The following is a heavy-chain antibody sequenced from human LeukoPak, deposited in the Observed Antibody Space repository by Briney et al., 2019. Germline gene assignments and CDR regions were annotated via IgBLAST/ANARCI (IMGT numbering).Heavy chain of an antibody. J-gene: IGHJ6*04. CDR1: GFTFSSYS. CDR2: ISSSSSYI. D-gene: IGHD3-3*01. Sequence: GGSLRLSCAASGFTFSSYSMNWVRQAPGKGLEWVSSISSSSSYIYYADSVKGRFTISRDNAKNSLYLQMNSLRAEDTAVYYCARGRSGIFGVVLTKKTVPMDVWGKGTTVTVSS. V-gene: IGHV3-21*01. CDR3: ARGRSGIFGVVLTKKTVPMDV.